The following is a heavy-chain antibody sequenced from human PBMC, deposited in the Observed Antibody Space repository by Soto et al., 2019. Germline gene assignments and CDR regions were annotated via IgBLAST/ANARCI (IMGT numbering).Heavy chain of an antibody. CDR3: ARVSVGYFYYYYYGMDV. D-gene: IGHD3-22*01. J-gene: IGHJ6*02. CDR1: GYSFTSYW. V-gene: IGHV5-10-1*01. CDR2: IDPSDSYT. Sequence: PGESLRIAGSCSGYSFTSYWISWVRQMPGKGLEWMGRIDPSDSYTNYSPSFQGHVTISADKSISTAYLQWSSLKASDTAMYYCARVSVGYFYYYYYGMDVWGQGTTVPVS.